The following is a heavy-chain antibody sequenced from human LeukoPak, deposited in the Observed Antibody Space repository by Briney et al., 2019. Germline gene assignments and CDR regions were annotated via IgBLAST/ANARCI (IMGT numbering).Heavy chain of an antibody. CDR2: ISGGGGST. D-gene: IGHD4-11*01. V-gene: IGHV3-23*01. CDR3: AKDPGYSTFGYYMDV. J-gene: IGHJ6*03. Sequence: GGSLRLSCAASGFTFSSYAMSWVRQAPGKGLEWVSAISGGGGSTYYADSVKGRFTISRGNSKNTLYLQMNSLRAEDTAVYYCAKDPGYSTFGYYMDVWGKGTTVTVSS. CDR1: GFTFSSYA.